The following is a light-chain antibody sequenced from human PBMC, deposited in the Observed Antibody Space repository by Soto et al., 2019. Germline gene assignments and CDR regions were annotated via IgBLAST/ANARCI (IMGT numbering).Light chain of an antibody. CDR3: QQRSNWPPLT. CDR2: DAS. Sequence: EIVLTQSPSTLSLSPGDRATLSCRASQSVSSYLAWYQQKPGQAPRLLIYDASNRATGIPARFSGSGSGTNFHPTISSREHADVAGYYCQQRSNWPPLTFGQGTRMEIK. CDR1: QSVSSY. V-gene: IGKV3-11*01. J-gene: IGKJ5*01.